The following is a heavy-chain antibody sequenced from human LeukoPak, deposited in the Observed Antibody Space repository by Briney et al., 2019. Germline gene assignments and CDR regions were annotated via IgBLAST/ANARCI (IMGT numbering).Heavy chain of an antibody. CDR2: INHSGST. D-gene: IGHD6-13*01. Sequence: SETLSLTCAVYGGSFSGYYWSWIRQPPGKGLEWIGEINHSGSTNYNPSLKSRVTISVDTSKNQFSLKLSSVTAADTAVYYCARGYSSSWYNIWGQGTLVTVSS. J-gene: IGHJ4*02. CDR1: GGSFSGYY. CDR3: ARGYSSSWYNI. V-gene: IGHV4-34*01.